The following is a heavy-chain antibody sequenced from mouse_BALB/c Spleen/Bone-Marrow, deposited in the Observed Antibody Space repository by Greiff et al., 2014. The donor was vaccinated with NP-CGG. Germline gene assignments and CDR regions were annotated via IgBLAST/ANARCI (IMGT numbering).Heavy chain of an antibody. Sequence: EVQLQESGAELVKPGASVKLSCTASGFNIKDTYMHWVKQRPEQGLEWIGRIDPANGNTKYDPKFQGKATITADTSSNTAYLQLSSLTSEDTAVYFCARAYYGNYPYAKDYLGQGTSVTVSS. CDR2: IDPANGNT. J-gene: IGHJ4*01. CDR3: ARAYYGNYPYAKDY. D-gene: IGHD2-10*01. V-gene: IGHV14-3*02. CDR1: GFNIKDTY.